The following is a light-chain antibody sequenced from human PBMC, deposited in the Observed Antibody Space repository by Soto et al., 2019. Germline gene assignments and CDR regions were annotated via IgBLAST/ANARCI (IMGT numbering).Light chain of an antibody. Sequence: IVLTQSPVTLSLSPGEGATLSCRASQSVTGTNLAWYKQRAGQAPRLLIYDAVRRATGIPDRFSGSGSGTDFTLTISRLEPEDVAVYYCHQYGSSLGTFGQGTKVEI. CDR1: QSVTGTN. V-gene: IGKV3-20*01. CDR2: DAV. CDR3: HQYGSSLGT. J-gene: IGKJ2*01.